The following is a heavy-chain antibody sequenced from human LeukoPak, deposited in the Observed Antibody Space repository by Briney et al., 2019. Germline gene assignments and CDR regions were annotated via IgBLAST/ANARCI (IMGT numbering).Heavy chain of an antibody. V-gene: IGHV3-13*01. Sequence: GGSLRLSCAASGFTFSSYDMHWVRQATGKGLEWVSAIGTAGDTYYPGSVKGRFTISRENAKNSLYLQMTSLRAGDTAVYYCARALRATFYASPSHVGAFDIWGQGTMVTVSS. D-gene: IGHD2/OR15-2a*01. CDR3: ARALRATFYASPSHVGAFDI. J-gene: IGHJ3*02. CDR2: IGTAGDT. CDR1: GFTFSSYD.